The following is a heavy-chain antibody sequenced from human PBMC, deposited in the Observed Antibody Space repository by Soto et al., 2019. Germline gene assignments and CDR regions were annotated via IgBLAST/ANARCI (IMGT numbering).Heavy chain of an antibody. CDR2: IIPIFGTA. CDR1: GGTFSNYA. CDR3: ARVHHPDYYDSSGYYFDS. Sequence: SVKVSCKASGGTFSNYAISCVLQSPLQGLDGMGGIIPIFGTANYAQKFQGRVTITADESTSTAYMELSSLRSEDTAVYYCARVHHPDYYDSSGYYFDSWGQGTLVTVSS. D-gene: IGHD3-22*01. V-gene: IGHV1-69*13. J-gene: IGHJ4*02.